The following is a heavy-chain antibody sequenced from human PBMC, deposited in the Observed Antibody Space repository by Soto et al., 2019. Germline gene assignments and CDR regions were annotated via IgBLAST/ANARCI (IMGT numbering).Heavy chain of an antibody. D-gene: IGHD6-13*01. CDR2: LSGSGGST. CDR1: VFTVSSYA. J-gene: IGHJ4*02. CDR3: ARSIAAAEYSD. V-gene: IGHV3-23*01. Sequence: PSGSLGLTCASAVFTVSSYAMSLVRQAPGKGLESVSALSGSGGSTYYADSVKGRFTISRATSKNTLYLQMNSLRADDTAVYYCARSIAAAEYSDWGQGTLVTV.